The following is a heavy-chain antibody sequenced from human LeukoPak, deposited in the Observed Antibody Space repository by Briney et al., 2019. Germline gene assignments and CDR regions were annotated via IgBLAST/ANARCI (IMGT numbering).Heavy chain of an antibody. D-gene: IGHD3-10*01. CDR1: GGSISSSSYY. CDR3: ARVGYGSGSYFYGMDV. Sequence: SETLSLTCTVSGGSISSSSYYWGWIRQPPGKGLEWIGSIYYSGSTYYNPSLKSRGTISVDTSKNQFSLKLSSVTAADTAVYYCARVGYGSGSYFYGMDVWGQGTTVTVSS. CDR2: IYYSGST. J-gene: IGHJ6*02. V-gene: IGHV4-39*07.